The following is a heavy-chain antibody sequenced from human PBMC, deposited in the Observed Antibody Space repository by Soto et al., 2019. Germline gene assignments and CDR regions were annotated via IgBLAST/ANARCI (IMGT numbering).Heavy chain of an antibody. CDR2: IYYSGST. CDR1: GGSVSSGSSS. Sequence: WETLSLTCTVSGGSVSSGSSSWSWIRQPPGKGLEWIGYIYYSGSTNYNPSLKSRVTISVDTSKNQFSLKLSSVTAADTAVYYCARRQERLRHWLAIDYWGQGTLVTVSS. J-gene: IGHJ4*02. CDR3: ARRQERLRHWLAIDY. V-gene: IGHV4-61*01. D-gene: IGHD6-19*01.